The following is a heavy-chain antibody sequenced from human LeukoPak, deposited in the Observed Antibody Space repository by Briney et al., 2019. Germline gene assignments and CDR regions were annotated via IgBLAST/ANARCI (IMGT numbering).Heavy chain of an antibody. J-gene: IGHJ4*02. CDR1: GGSVSSGSYY. Sequence: PSETLSLTCAVSGGSVSSGSYYWSRIRQPPGTGLEWIGYIYYSGSTNYNPSLKSRVTISVDTSKNQFSLKLSSVTAADTAVYYCARESEGYCTNGVCSNWGQGTLVTVSS. V-gene: IGHV4-61*01. D-gene: IGHD2-8*01. CDR3: ARESEGYCTNGVCSN. CDR2: IYYSGST.